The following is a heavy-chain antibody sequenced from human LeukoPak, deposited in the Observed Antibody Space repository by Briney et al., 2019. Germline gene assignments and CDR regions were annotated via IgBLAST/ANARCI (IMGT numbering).Heavy chain of an antibody. V-gene: IGHV4-59*01. Sequence: TASETLSLTCTVSGGSISSYYWSWIQQPPGKGLEWIGYIYYSGSTNYNPSLKSRVTISVDTSKNQFSLKLSSVTAADTAVYYCARARAAAGTFFPRETDYWGQGTLVTVSS. CDR3: ARARAAAGTFFPRETDY. CDR1: GGSISSYY. J-gene: IGHJ4*02. CDR2: IYYSGST. D-gene: IGHD6-13*01.